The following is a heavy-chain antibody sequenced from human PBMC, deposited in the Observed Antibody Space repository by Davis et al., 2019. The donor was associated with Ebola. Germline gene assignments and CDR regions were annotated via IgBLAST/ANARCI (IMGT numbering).Heavy chain of an antibody. D-gene: IGHD2-2*01. CDR2: IHSGGST. Sequence: GGSLRLSCAASGFTVSNNYMSWVRQAPGKGLEWVSVIHSGGSTYYADSVKGRFTISRDNYKNTLYLQMNSLRVEDTAVYYCARDSTKSWFDHWGQGILVTVSS. CDR1: GFTVSNNY. J-gene: IGHJ5*02. V-gene: IGHV3-53*01. CDR3: ARDSTKSWFDH.